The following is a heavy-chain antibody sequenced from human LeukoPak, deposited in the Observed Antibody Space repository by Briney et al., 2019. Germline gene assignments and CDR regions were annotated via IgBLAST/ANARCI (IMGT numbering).Heavy chain of an antibody. J-gene: IGHJ6*03. D-gene: IGHD2-2*01. V-gene: IGHV1-8*03. CDR3: ARWGEYQLLLPTPSYYYYYYYMDV. CDR1: GYTFTSYD. CDR2: MNPNSGNT. Sequence: GASVKVSCKASGYTFTSYDINWVRQATGQGLEWMGWMNPNSGNTGYAQKFQGRVTITRNTSISTAYMELSSLRSEDTAVYYCARWGEYQLLLPTPSYYYYYYYMDVWGKGTTVTVSS.